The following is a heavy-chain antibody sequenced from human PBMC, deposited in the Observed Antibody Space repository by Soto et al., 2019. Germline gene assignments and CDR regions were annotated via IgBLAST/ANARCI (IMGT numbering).Heavy chain of an antibody. Sequence: GGSLRLSCAASGFTFSSYGMHWVRQAPGKGLEWVAVIWYDGSNKYYADSVKGRFTISRDNSKNTLYLQMNSLRAEDTAVYYCAPSKGVGAFNYWGQGTLVTVS. V-gene: IGHV3-33*01. D-gene: IGHD1-26*01. CDR1: GFTFSSYG. CDR2: IWYDGSNK. J-gene: IGHJ4*02. CDR3: APSKGVGAFNY.